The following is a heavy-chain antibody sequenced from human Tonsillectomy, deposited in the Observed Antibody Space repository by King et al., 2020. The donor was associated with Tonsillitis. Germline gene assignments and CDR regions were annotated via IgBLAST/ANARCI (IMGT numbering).Heavy chain of an antibody. Sequence: VQLVESGGGLVQPGGSLRLSCAASGFTFSSYAMSWVRQSPGKGLEWVSGISASGGSTYYADSVKGRFTISRDHSKNTLYLQMDSLRAEDTAVYYCAKDWHSSGWYFFDYWGQGTLVTVSS. CDR3: AKDWHSSGWYFFDY. CDR1: GFTFSSYA. CDR2: ISASGGST. J-gene: IGHJ4*02. V-gene: IGHV3-23*04. D-gene: IGHD6-19*01.